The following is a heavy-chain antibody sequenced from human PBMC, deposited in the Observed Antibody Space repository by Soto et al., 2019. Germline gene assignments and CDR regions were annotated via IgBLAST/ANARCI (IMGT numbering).Heavy chain of an antibody. Sequence: ASVKVSCKASGYTFTSYGIHWVRQAPGQRLEWTGWINAGNGNTKYSEKFQGRVTITRDTSASTAYLELSSLRSEDTAVYYCARWNYYGDYDGYWGQGTLVTVSS. CDR1: GYTFTSYG. CDR3: ARWNYYGDYDGY. J-gene: IGHJ4*02. V-gene: IGHV1-3*01. D-gene: IGHD4-17*01. CDR2: INAGNGNT.